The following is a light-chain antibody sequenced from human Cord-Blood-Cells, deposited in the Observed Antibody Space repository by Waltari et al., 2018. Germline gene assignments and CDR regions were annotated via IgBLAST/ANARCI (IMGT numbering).Light chain of an antibody. Sequence: SELPQDPAVSVALGQTVRITCQGDSLRSYYASWYQQKPGQAPVLVIYGKNKRPSGIPDRFSGSSSGNTASLTITGAQAEDEADYYCNSRDSSGNHVVFGGGTKLTVL. CDR3: NSRDSSGNHVV. V-gene: IGLV3-19*01. CDR2: GKN. CDR1: SLRSYY. J-gene: IGLJ2*01.